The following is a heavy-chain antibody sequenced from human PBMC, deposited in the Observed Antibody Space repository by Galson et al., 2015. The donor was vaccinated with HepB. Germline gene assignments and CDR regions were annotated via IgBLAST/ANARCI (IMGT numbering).Heavy chain of an antibody. Sequence: SLRLAGAASGFTCSTYSMNWVRQAPGKGPEWVSSIRSSSSNIYYADSVKGRFTISRDNAKNSLYLQMNSLRAEDTAVYYCARGWNDAPTRMDVFDIWGQGTVVTVSS. CDR2: IRSSSSNI. CDR1: GFTCSTYS. V-gene: IGHV3-21*01. CDR3: ARGWNDAPTRMDVFDI. D-gene: IGHD1-1*01. J-gene: IGHJ3*02.